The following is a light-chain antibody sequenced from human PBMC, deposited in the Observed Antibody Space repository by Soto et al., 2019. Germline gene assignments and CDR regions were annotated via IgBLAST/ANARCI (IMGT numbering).Light chain of an antibody. V-gene: IGLV2-8*01. CDR2: EVS. CDR3: SSYAGGTNLV. Sequence: QSALTQPPSASGFPGQSVAISCTGTSSDVGGDDYVSWYQQYPGKAPKLIIYEVSKRPSGVPDRFSGSKSVNTASLTVSGLQAEDEADYYCSSYAGGTNLVFGGGTKLTVL. CDR1: SSDVGGDDY. J-gene: IGLJ2*01.